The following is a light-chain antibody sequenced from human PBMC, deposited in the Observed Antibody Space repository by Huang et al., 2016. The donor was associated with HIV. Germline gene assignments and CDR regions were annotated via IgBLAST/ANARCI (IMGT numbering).Light chain of an antibody. CDR1: QSISSY. V-gene: IGKV1-39*01. Sequence: DIQMTQSPSSLSASVGDRVTITCRASQSISSYLNWYQQKPGKAPKVLIYAASSLQSGVPSRFSGSGSGTDVTLTISSLQPEDFVTYSCQQTYSSPWTFGQGTKVEIK. CDR3: QQTYSSPWT. CDR2: AAS. J-gene: IGKJ1*01.